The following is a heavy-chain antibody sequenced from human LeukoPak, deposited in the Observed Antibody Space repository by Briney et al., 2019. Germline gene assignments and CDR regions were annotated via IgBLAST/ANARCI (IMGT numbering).Heavy chain of an antibody. Sequence: PGRSLRLSCAASGFTFDDYAMHWVRQGPGKGLKWISGITWNTDTIGYADSVMGRFTISRDNAKNSLYLQMNSLRAEDTALYYCAKDIPVGATPYYFDSWGQGTLVTVSS. V-gene: IGHV3-9*01. CDR1: GFTFDDYA. D-gene: IGHD1-26*01. CDR2: ITWNTDTI. CDR3: AKDIPVGATPYYFDS. J-gene: IGHJ4*02.